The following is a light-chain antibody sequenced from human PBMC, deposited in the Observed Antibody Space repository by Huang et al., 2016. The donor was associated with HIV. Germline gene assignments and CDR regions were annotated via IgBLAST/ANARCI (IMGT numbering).Light chain of an antibody. J-gene: IGKJ3*01. CDR2: DAS. V-gene: IGKV1-33*01. Sequence: DIQMTQSPSSLSASVGDRVTITCQANQDISNYLNWYQQKPGKATKVLIYDASNLETGFPSRVSGSGSGTDFTFTISSLQPEDIATYYCQQYNNLPTFGPGTKVHIK. CDR1: QDISNY. CDR3: QQYNNLPT.